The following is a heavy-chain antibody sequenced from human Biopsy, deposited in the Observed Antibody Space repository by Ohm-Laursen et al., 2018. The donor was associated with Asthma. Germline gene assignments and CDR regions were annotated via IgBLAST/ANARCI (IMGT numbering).Heavy chain of an antibody. J-gene: IGHJ4*02. CDR1: GFTFSNAW. CDR2: IKSTNEGGTT. Sequence: SLRLSCSASGFTFSNAWMSWVRQAPGKGLEWLGRIKSTNEGGTTDYAAAVKGRLTISRDDSQNTLYLQMSSLITEDTAVYFCSTNRLWFGQSPYYFDYWGQGSLVTVSS. CDR3: STNRLWFGQSPYYFDY. D-gene: IGHD3-10*01. V-gene: IGHV3-15*01.